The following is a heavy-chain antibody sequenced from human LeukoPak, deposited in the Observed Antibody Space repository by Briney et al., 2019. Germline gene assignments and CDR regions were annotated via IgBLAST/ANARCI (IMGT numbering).Heavy chain of an antibody. Sequence: SAVKVSCKASGYTSTGYYMHWVRQAPGQGREWMGWINPNSGGTNYAQKFQGRVTMTRDTSISTAYMELSRLRSDDTAVYYCARGLYYYGSGSYAGGYWGKGTLVTVSS. CDR1: GYTSTGYY. V-gene: IGHV1-2*02. D-gene: IGHD3-10*01. CDR3: ARGLYYYGSGSYAGGY. J-gene: IGHJ4*02. CDR2: INPNSGGT.